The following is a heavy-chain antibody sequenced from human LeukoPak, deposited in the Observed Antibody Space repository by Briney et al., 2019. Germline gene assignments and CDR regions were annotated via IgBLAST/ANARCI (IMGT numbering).Heavy chain of an antibody. J-gene: IGHJ4*02. CDR2: ISAYNGDT. CDR3: ARDGGGFPDY. V-gene: IGHV1-18*04. D-gene: IGHD3-16*01. Sequence: ASVKVSCKASGYTFSSYYVHWVRQAPGQGLEWMGWISAYNGDTNYAQKFQGRVTMTTDTSTSTAYMELRSLRSDDTAMFYCARDGGGFPDYWGQGTLVTVSS. CDR1: GYTFSSYY.